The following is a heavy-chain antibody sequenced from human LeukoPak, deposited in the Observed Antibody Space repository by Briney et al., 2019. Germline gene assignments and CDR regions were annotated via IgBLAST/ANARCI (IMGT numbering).Heavy chain of an antibody. Sequence: ASVKVSCKASGYTFTGYYMHWVRQAPGQGLEWMGWINPNSGGTNYAQKFQGRVTMTRDTSISTAYMELSRLRSDDTAVYYCARTVGYCSSTSCSPLYYFDYWGQGTLVTVSS. V-gene: IGHV1-2*02. D-gene: IGHD2-2*01. CDR1: GYTFTGYY. J-gene: IGHJ4*02. CDR2: INPNSGGT. CDR3: ARTVGYCSSTSCSPLYYFDY.